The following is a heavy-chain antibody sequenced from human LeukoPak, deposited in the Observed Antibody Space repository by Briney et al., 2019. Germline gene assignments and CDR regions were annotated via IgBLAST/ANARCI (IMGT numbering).Heavy chain of an antibody. D-gene: IGHD3-10*01. CDR2: IKQDGSEK. V-gene: IGHV3-7*03. Sequence: GGSLRLSCAASGSTFSSYWMSWVRQAPGKGLEWVANIKQDGSEKYYVDSVKGRFTISRDNAKNSLYLQMNSLRAEDTAVYYCARVRHYYGSGGESDYWGQGTLVTVSS. CDR1: GSTFSSYW. J-gene: IGHJ4*02. CDR3: ARVRHYYGSGGESDY.